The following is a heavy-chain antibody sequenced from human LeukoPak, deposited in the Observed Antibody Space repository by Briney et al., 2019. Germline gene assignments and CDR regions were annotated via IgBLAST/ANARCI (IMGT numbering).Heavy chain of an antibody. J-gene: IGHJ4*02. CDR3: AKAEHIVVVTAIEPFDY. CDR1: GFTFSSYG. V-gene: IGHV3-30*18. CDR2: ISYDGSNK. D-gene: IGHD2-21*02. Sequence: GGSLRLSCAASGFTFSSYGMHWVRQAPGKGLEWVAVISYDGSNKYYADSVKGRFTISRDNSKNTLYLQMNSLRAEDTAVYYCAKAEHIVVVTAIEPFDYWGQGTLVTVSS.